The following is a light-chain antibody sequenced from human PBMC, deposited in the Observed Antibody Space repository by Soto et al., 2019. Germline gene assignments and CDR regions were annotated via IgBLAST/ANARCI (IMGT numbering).Light chain of an antibody. J-gene: IGKJ3*01. CDR3: QQYSSVPV. CDR1: QGIRNF. Sequence: DIQMTQSPTSLSASVGDRVTITCRASQGIRNFVAWYQQKPGKAPKLLIYAASTVQSGVPSRFSGSGSGTDFTLTINSLQPEDVATYSCQQYSSVPVFGPGTKVEIK. V-gene: IGKV1-27*01. CDR2: AAS.